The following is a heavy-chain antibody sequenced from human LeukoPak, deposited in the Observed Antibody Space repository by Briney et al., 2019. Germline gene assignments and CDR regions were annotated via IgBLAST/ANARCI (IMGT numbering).Heavy chain of an antibody. CDR2: INSSGSTR. CDR1: GFTFSSYG. Sequence: GGSLRLSCAASGFTFSSYGMNWVRQAPGKGLEWVSYINSSGSTRYYADSVKGRFTISRDNAKNSLYLQMNSLRAEDTAVYYCARWTYYYGSGSYYNVFYYYYYMDVWGKGTTVTVSS. CDR3: ARWTYYYGSGSYYNVFYYYYYMDV. D-gene: IGHD3-10*01. J-gene: IGHJ6*03. V-gene: IGHV3-48*03.